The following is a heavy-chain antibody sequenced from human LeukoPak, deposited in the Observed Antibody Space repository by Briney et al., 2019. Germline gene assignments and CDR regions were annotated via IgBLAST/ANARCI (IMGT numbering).Heavy chain of an antibody. J-gene: IGHJ4*02. D-gene: IGHD1-26*01. Sequence: GGSLRLSCAASGFTFSSYAMSWVRQAPGKGLEWVSAISNNGGSTYYANSVKGRFTISRDNSKNTLSLQMGSLRAEDKAVYYCARGDSGSHLDYWGQGSLVTVSS. CDR2: ISNNGGST. V-gene: IGHV3-64*01. CDR3: ARGDSGSHLDY. CDR1: GFTFSSYA.